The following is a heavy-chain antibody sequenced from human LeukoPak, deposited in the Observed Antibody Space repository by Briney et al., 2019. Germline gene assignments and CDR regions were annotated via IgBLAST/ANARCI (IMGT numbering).Heavy chain of an antibody. V-gene: IGHV4-61*10. CDR1: GGSISSGSYY. CDR3: ASARG. J-gene: IGHJ4*02. CDR2: IYYSGST. Sequence: SETLSLTCTVSGGSISSGSYYWSWIRQPAGKGLEWIGYIYYSGSTNYNPSLKSRVTISVDTSKNQFSLKLSSVTAADTAVYYCASARGWGQGTLVTVSS.